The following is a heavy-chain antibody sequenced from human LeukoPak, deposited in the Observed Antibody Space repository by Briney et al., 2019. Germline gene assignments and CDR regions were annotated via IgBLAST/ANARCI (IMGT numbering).Heavy chain of an antibody. D-gene: IGHD2-2*01. CDR2: ISIDVDKT. Sequence: AGGSLRLSCEASGFTFRSSAMTWVRQAPGKGLEWVSSISIDVDKTYYADSVKGRVTISRDNSKTTLYLQMNSLRAEDTAVYYCAKFSRSYCSSTRCSKYFDYWGQGTLVTVSS. CDR3: AKFSRSYCSSTRCSKYFDY. V-gene: IGHV3-23*01. CDR1: GFTFRSSA. J-gene: IGHJ4*02.